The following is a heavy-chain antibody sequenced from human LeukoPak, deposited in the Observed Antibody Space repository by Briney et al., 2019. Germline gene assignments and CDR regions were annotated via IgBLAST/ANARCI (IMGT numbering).Heavy chain of an antibody. J-gene: IGHJ4*02. CDR1: GGSINKYY. CDR3: ARSISGSDVGTWQY. V-gene: IGHV4-59*08. Sequence: TSETLSLTCTASGGSINKYYWTWLRQPPGKGLEWIGSVYYSGSPDFNPSLKSRVTISADTSTNQFSLKLTSVTAADSAVYYCARSISGSDVGTWQYWGPGIPVTVSS. CDR2: VYYSGSP. D-gene: IGHD1-1*01.